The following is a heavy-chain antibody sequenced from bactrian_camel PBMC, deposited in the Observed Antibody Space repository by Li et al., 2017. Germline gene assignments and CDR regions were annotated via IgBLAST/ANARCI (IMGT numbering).Heavy chain of an antibody. CDR3: AAGFRGYCGYGVTQVDDYNT. V-gene: IGHV3S6*01. J-gene: IGHJ4*01. CDR2: IYTDRSVT. CDR1: GYTVGDGC. Sequence: VQLVESGGGSVQPGGSLRLSCRVSGYTVGDGCMGWVRQVPGKGREGVASIYTDRSVTYYADSVKGRFTISQDNAKNTIFLQMNNLKPEDTGMYYCAAGFRGYCGYGVTQVDDYNTWGQGTQVTVS. D-gene: IGHD2*01.